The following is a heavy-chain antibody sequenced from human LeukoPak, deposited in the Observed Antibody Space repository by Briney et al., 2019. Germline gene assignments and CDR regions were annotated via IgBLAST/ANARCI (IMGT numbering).Heavy chain of an antibody. CDR3: ATTQTFDN. CDR1: GFTCSNYW. D-gene: IGHD2-15*01. J-gene: IGHJ4*02. V-gene: IGHV3-7*03. Sequence: GEALRVSRISRGFTCSNYWMRWVRQAPGKGLEWVAHIKQVGRKKYYVDSVKGRSSISRDNAKSSLDLQMTNLRADDTAVYYCATTQTFDNSGEGTLVSASS. CDR2: IKQVGRKK.